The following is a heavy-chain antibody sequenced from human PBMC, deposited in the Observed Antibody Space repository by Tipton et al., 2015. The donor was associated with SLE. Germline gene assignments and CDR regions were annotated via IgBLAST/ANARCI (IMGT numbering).Heavy chain of an antibody. J-gene: IGHJ3*02. CDR1: GLSFSTYD. Sequence: GSLRLSCVASGLSFSTYDMNWVRQAPGKGLEWVSTVSTGGGVTYYADSLRGRFAISRDNSKNTLYLQMNSLRAEDTAVYYCAKDLTMIVGDAFDIWGQGTMVTVSS. CDR2: VSTGGGVT. V-gene: IGHV3-23*01. CDR3: AKDLTMIVGDAFDI. D-gene: IGHD3-22*01.